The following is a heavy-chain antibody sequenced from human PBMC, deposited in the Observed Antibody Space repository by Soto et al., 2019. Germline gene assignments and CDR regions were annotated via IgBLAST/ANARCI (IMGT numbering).Heavy chain of an antibody. Sequence: GXSVKVSCKASGSTFTGYYMHLVRQAPGQGPEWMGWINPNSGGTNYAQKFQGRVTMTRDTSISTAYMELSRLRSDDTAVYYCATGLLFGELFYCYGMEVWGQGTTVTVSS. D-gene: IGHD3-10*02. CDR3: ATGLLFGELFYCYGMEV. J-gene: IGHJ6*02. CDR2: INPNSGGT. V-gene: IGHV1-2*02. CDR1: GSTFTGYY.